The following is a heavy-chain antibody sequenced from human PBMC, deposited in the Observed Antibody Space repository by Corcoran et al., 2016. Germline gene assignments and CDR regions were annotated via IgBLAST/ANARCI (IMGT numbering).Heavy chain of an antibody. CDR1: GGSFSGYY. CDR3: ARGGARSGYHLEGMDV. Sequence: QVQLQQWGAGLLKPSETLSLTCAVYGGSFSGYYWSWIRQPPGKGLEWIGEINHSGSTNYNPSLKSRVTISVDTSKNQFSLKLSSVTAADTAVYYCARGGARSGYHLEGMDVWGQGTTVTVSS. J-gene: IGHJ6*02. D-gene: IGHD3-22*01. V-gene: IGHV4-34*01. CDR2: INHSGST.